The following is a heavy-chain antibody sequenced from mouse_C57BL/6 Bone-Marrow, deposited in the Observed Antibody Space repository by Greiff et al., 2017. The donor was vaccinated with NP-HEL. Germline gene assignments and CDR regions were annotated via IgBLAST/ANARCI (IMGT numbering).Heavy chain of an antibody. Sequence: VQLQESGAELVRPGTSVKVSCKASGYAFTNYLIEWVKQRPGQGLEWIGVVNPGSGGTNYNEKFKGKATLTADKSSSTAYMQLSSLTSEDSAVYFCARDRITTVGGGYYYAMDYWGQGTSVTVSS. D-gene: IGHD1-1*01. CDR3: ARDRITTVGGGYYYAMDY. J-gene: IGHJ4*01. CDR2: VNPGSGGT. V-gene: IGHV1-54*01. CDR1: GYAFTNYL.